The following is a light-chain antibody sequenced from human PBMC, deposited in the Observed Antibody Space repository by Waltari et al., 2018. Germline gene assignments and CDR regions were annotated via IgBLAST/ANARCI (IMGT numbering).Light chain of an antibody. CDR1: RSEIGGYEY. CDR3: CSYAGGSYV. Sequence: QSALPQPRSVSGSPGQSVTIPCPGTRSEIGGYEYVSWYQQHPGKAPKPFIYDVTKRPSGVPDRFSGSRSGTTASLTISGLQPEDEADYYCCSYAGGSYVFGTGTKVTVL. J-gene: IGLJ1*01. CDR2: DVT. V-gene: IGLV2-11*01.